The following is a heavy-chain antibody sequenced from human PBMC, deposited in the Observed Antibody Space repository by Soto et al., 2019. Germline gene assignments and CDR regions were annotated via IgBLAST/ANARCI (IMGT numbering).Heavy chain of an antibody. CDR1: GGTFSSYA. V-gene: IGHV1-69*01. Sequence: QVQLVQSGAEVKKPGSSVKVSCKASGGTFSSYAISWVRQAPGQGLEWMGGIIPIFGTANYAQKFQGRVTITADESTSTAYMELSSLRSEDTAVYYCARLLGDYYDSSGYYYQRYAFDIWGQGTMVTVSS. D-gene: IGHD3-22*01. CDR3: ARLLGDYYDSSGYYYQRYAFDI. J-gene: IGHJ3*02. CDR2: IIPIFGTA.